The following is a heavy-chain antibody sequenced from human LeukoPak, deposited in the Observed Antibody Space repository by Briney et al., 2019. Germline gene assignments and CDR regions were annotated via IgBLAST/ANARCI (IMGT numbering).Heavy chain of an antibody. CDR1: GFTFSNYA. CDR2: ISWNSGSI. Sequence: GGSLRLSCAASGFTFSNYAMNWVRQAPGKGLEWVSGISWNSGSIGYADSVKGRFTISRDNAKNSLYLQMNSLRAEDTALYYCAKDLSGSYFFDYWGQGTLVTVSS. J-gene: IGHJ4*02. V-gene: IGHV3-9*01. D-gene: IGHD1-26*01. CDR3: AKDLSGSYFFDY.